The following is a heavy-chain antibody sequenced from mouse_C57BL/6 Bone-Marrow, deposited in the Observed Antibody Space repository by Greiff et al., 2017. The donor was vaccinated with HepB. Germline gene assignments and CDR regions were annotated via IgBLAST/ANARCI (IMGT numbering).Heavy chain of an antibody. CDR3: TRDPYGNYERYFDY. D-gene: IGHD2-1*01. Sequence: EVQLVESGEGLVKPGGSLKLSCAASGFTFSSYAMSWVRQTPEKRLEWVAYISSGGDYIYYADTVKGRFTISRDNARNTLYLQMSSLKSEDTAMYYCTRDPYGNYERYFDYWGQGTTLTVSS. J-gene: IGHJ2*01. V-gene: IGHV5-9-1*02. CDR1: GFTFSSYA. CDR2: ISSGGDYI.